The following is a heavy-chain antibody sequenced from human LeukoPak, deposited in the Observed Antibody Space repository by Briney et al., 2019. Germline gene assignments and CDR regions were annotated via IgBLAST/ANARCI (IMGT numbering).Heavy chain of an antibody. D-gene: IGHD3-22*01. CDR1: GYTLTDFS. CDR2: FNREDAGP. J-gene: IGHJ4*02. V-gene: IGHV1-24*01. CDR3: ATLDSYYDNSGRPLIPD. Sequence: GASVKVSCNISGYTLTDFSMHWVRQAPGKALEWVGGFNREDAGPIYAPHFRGRVTVTEDTSTDTAYIELSSLRSEDTAVYFCATLDSYYDNSGRPLIPDWGQGTLVTVSS.